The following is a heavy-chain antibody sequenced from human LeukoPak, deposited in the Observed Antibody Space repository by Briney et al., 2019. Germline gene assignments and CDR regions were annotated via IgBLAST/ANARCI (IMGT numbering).Heavy chain of an antibody. J-gene: IGHJ4*02. CDR3: ARPQTYYFGSGSYYDY. V-gene: IGHV3-23*01. D-gene: IGHD3-10*01. Sequence: GGSLRLSCAASGFTLSNYAMSWVRQAPGKGLEWVSAISGSGGSTYYADSVKGRFTISRDNSKNTLYLQMNSLRAEDTAVYYCARPQTYYFGSGSYYDYWGQGTLVTVSS. CDR1: GFTLSNYA. CDR2: ISGSGGST.